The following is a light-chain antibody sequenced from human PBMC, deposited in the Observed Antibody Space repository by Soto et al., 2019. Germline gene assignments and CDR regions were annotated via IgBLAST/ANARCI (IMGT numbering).Light chain of an antibody. J-gene: IGKJ4*01. V-gene: IGKV1-39*01. CDR3: QQNYSPPLS. Sequence: DIQMTQSPSSLSASVGDRVTITCRASQSISSYVSWFQQKAGEAPRLLMYSASSLPSGVPSRFIGSGSGTEFTLTISSLQPEDFATYYCQQNYSPPLSFGGGTKVEI. CDR2: SAS. CDR1: QSISSY.